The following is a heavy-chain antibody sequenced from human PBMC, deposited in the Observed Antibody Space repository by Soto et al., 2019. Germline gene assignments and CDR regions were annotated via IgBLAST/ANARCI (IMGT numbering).Heavy chain of an antibody. CDR2: ISSSSSTI. Sequence: PGESLRLSCAASGFTFSSYSMNWVRQAPGKGLEWVSYISSSSSTIYYADSVKGRFTISRDNAKNSLYLQMNSLRDEDTAVYYCARDIRTWIQLWLRNYGMDVWGQGTTVTGS. J-gene: IGHJ6*02. V-gene: IGHV3-48*02. CDR3: ARDIRTWIQLWLRNYGMDV. D-gene: IGHD5-18*01. CDR1: GFTFSSYS.